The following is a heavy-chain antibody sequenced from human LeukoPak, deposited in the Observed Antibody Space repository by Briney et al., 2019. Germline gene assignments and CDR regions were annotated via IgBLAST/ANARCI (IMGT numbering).Heavy chain of an antibody. CDR3: ARRSFDWLLSGWFDP. V-gene: IGHV1-8*01. Sequence: ASVNVSCKASGYTFTSYDINWVRQATGQGLEWMGWMNPNSGNTGYAQKFQGRVTMTRNTSISTAYMELSSLRSEDTAVYCCARRSFDWLLSGWFDPWGQGTLVTVSS. CDR1: GYTFTSYD. D-gene: IGHD3-9*01. J-gene: IGHJ5*02. CDR2: MNPNSGNT.